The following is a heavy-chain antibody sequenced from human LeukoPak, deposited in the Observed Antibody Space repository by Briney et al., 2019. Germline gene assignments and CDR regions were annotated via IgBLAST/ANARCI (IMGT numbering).Heavy chain of an antibody. D-gene: IGHD3-10*01. CDR1: GFTFSSYA. CDR3: AKGPLWFGELLSGYFDY. V-gene: IGHV3-23*01. Sequence: PGGSLRLSCAASGFTFSSYAMSWVRQAPGKGLEWVSAISGSGGSTYYADSVKGRFTISRDNSKNTLYLQMNSLRAEDTAVYYCAKGPLWFGELLSGYFDYWGQGTLVTVSS. J-gene: IGHJ4*02. CDR2: ISGSGGST.